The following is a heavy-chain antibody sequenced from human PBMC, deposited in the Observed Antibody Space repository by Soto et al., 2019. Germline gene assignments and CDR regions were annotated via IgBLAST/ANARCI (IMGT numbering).Heavy chain of an antibody. CDR3: ARGYRNFAWLFHRGNWFDP. D-gene: IGHD3-9*01. CDR1: GGSFSGYY. Sequence: SETLSLTCAVYGGSFSGYYWSWIRQPPGKGLEWIGEINHSGSTNYNPTLKSRVTISVDTSKNQFSLKLSSVTAADTAVYYCARGYRNFAWLFHRGNWFDPWGQGTLVTVSS. V-gene: IGHV4-34*01. J-gene: IGHJ5*02. CDR2: INHSGST.